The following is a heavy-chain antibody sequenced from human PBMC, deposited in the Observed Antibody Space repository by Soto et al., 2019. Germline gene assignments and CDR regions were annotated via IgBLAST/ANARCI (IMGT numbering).Heavy chain of an antibody. J-gene: IGHJ2*01. Sequence: QVQLVQSGAEVKKPGASVKVSCKASGYTFTSYAMHWVRQAPGQRLEWMGWINAGNGNTKYSQKFQGRVTITRDTSASTANMDLSSWRSEDTAVYYCAIVRNWYFDLWGRGTLVTVSS. V-gene: IGHV1-3*01. CDR2: INAGNGNT. CDR3: AIVRNWYFDL. D-gene: IGHD3-10*01. CDR1: GYTFTSYA.